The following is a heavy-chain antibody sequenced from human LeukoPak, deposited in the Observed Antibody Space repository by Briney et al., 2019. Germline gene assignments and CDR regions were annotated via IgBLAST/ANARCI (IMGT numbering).Heavy chain of an antibody. Sequence: GGSLRLSCAACGFTFSSYSMNWVRQAPGKGLEWVSSISSSSSYIYYADSVKGRFTISRDNAKNSLYLQMNSLRAEDTAVYYCAVKWEPRLWYFDLWGRGTLVTVSS. CDR2: ISSSSSYI. J-gene: IGHJ2*01. CDR1: GFTFSSYS. D-gene: IGHD1-26*01. V-gene: IGHV3-21*01. CDR3: AVKWEPRLWYFDL.